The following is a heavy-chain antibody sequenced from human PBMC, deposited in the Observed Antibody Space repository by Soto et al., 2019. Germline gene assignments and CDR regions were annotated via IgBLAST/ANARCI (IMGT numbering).Heavy chain of an antibody. J-gene: IGHJ4*02. CDR1: GYTFTSYG. CDR2: ISAYNGNT. V-gene: IGHV1-18*01. CDR3: ARARLFGGVIGDFDY. Sequence: ASVKVSCKASGYTFTSYGISWVRQAPGQGLEWMGWISAYNGNTNYAQKLQGRVTMTTDTSTSTAYMELRSLRSDDTAVYYCARARLFGGVIGDFDYWGQGTLVTVSS. D-gene: IGHD3-16*02.